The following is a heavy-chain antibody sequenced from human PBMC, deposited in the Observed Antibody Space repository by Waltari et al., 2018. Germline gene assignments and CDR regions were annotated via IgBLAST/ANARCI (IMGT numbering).Heavy chain of an antibody. CDR3: ARADSSGWYGFDY. D-gene: IGHD6-19*01. Sequence: EVQLVESGGALVQPGGSIRLSCAVSGFTVRANYVTWVRQVPGKGLEWLSVIYAGGTTFYADSVKDRFIVSRDNPKNTVYLQMNTLRPDDTAIYYCARADSSGWYGFDYWGQGTLVTVSS. V-gene: IGHV3-66*01. J-gene: IGHJ4*02. CDR2: IYAGGTT. CDR1: GFTVRANY.